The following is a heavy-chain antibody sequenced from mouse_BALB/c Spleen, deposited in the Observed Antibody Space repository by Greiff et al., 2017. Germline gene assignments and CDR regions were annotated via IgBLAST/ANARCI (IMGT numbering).Heavy chain of an antibody. V-gene: IGHV14-1*02. CDR1: GFNIKDYY. CDR2: IDPENGNT. J-gene: IGHJ3*01. D-gene: IGHD2-1*01. Sequence: VQLQQSGAELVRPGALVKLSCKASGFNIKDYYMHWVKQRPEQGLEWIGWIDPENGNTIYDPKFQGKASITADTSSNTAYLQLSSLTSEDTAVYYCRIYYGSFAYWGQGTLVTVSA. CDR3: RIYYGSFAY.